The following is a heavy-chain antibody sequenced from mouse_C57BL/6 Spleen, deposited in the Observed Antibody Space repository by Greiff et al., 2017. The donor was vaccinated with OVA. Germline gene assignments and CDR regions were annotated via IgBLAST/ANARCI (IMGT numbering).Heavy chain of an antibody. CDR2: IRNKANGYTT. V-gene: IGHV7-3*01. CDR1: GFTFTDYY. CDR3: ARYKVLRETSYWYFDV. Sequence: EVMLVESGGGLVQPGGSLSLSCAASGFTFTDYYMSWVRQPPGKALEWLGFIRNKANGYTTEYSSSVKGRFTISRDTSQGILYLHMHALRAEDRATDYGARYKVLRETSYWYFDVWGTGTTVTVSS. J-gene: IGHJ1*03. D-gene: IGHD1-1*01.